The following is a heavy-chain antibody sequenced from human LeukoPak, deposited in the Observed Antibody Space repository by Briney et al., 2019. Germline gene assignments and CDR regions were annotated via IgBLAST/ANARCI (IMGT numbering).Heavy chain of an antibody. Sequence: PGRSLRLSCAASGFTFSSYAMHWVRQAPGKGLEWVAVISYDGSNKYYADSAKGRFTISRDNSKNTLYLQMNSLRAEDTAVYYCAQLLSDYWGQGTLVTVSS. J-gene: IGHJ4*02. D-gene: IGHD3-10*01. CDR3: AQLLSDY. CDR1: GFTFSSYA. CDR2: ISYDGSNK. V-gene: IGHV3-30-3*01.